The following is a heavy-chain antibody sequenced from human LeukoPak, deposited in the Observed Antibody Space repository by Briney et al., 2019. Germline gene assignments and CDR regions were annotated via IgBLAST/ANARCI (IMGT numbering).Heavy chain of an antibody. CDR2: IWCDGSNK. CDR3: ARDRSDSFDSTGYFPEYYFDY. Sequence: PGRSLRLSCAASGFTFSYFGMHWVRQAPGKGLEWVALIWCDGSNKYYADSVKGRFTISRDNSNNTLYLQMNSLRVEDTAVYYCARDRSDSFDSTGYFPEYYFDYWGQGTLVTVSS. CDR1: GFTFSYFG. D-gene: IGHD3-22*01. V-gene: IGHV3-33*01. J-gene: IGHJ4*02.